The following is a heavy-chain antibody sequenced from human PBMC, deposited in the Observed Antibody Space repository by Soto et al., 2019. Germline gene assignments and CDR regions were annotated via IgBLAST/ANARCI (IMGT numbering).Heavy chain of an antibody. Sequence: QVHLQESGPGLLKPSETLSLTCAVSGPSISSNNWWSWVRQPPGKGLEWIGEIYQSGRTNYSPSLKSRATISLDKSKNPVSPRLFSVPAADTALYFSARDMGRPWGRGTLVIVSS. J-gene: IGHJ5*02. CDR2: IYQSGRT. V-gene: IGHV4-4*02. D-gene: IGHD3-16*01. CDR3: ARDMGRP. CDR1: GPSISSNNW.